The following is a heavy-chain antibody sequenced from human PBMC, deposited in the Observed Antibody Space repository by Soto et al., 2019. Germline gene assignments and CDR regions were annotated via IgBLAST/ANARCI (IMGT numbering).Heavy chain of an antibody. CDR2: IYHSGST. J-gene: IGHJ6*02. CDR3: ASVRGGYYYAMDV. CDR1: GGSISSSNW. V-gene: IGHV4-4*01. D-gene: IGHD3-10*02. Sequence: QVQLQESGPGLVKPSGALSLTCAVSGGSISSSNWWSWVRQPPGKGLEWIGEIYHSGSTNYNPSLKCGVAISVDKSKNQFSLKLSSVTAADTAVYCCASVRGGYYYAMDVWGQGTTVTVSS.